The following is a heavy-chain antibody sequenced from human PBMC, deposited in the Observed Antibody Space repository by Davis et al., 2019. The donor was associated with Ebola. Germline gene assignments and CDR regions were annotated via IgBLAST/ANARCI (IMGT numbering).Heavy chain of an antibody. J-gene: IGHJ4*02. CDR3: ARGQIYGSGSYFDY. CDR2: IWYDGSNK. Sequence: GESLKISCAASGFTFSSYGMHWVRQAPGKGLEWVAVIWYDGSNKYYADSVKGRFTISRDNSKNTLYLQMNSLRAEDTAVYYCARGQIYGSGSYFDYWGQGTLVTVSS. CDR1: GFTFSSYG. V-gene: IGHV3-33*08. D-gene: IGHD3-10*01.